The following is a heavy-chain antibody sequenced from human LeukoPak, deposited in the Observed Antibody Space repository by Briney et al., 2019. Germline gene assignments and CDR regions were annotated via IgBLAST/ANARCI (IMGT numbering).Heavy chain of an antibody. D-gene: IGHD3-22*01. Sequence: GGSLRLSCAASGFTFSSYSMTWVRQAPGKGLEWVSSISSSSSYIYYADSVKGRFTISRDNAKNSLYLQMNSLRAEDTAVYYCAKPPFGGYYYWGQGTLVTVSS. J-gene: IGHJ4*02. CDR2: ISSSSSYI. V-gene: IGHV3-21*04. CDR1: GFTFSSYS. CDR3: AKPPFGGYYY.